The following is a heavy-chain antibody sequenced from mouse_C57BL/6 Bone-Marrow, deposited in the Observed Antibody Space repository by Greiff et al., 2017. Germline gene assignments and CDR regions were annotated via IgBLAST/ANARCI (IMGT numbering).Heavy chain of an antibody. Sequence: QVQLQQPGAELVMPGASVKLSCKASGYTFTSYWMHWVKQRPGQGLEWIGEIDPSDSYTNYNQKFQGKSTLTVDKSSSTAYMQLSSLTSEDSAVYYCARSYYSNYDAMDYWGQGTSVTVSS. CDR2: IDPSDSYT. D-gene: IGHD2-5*01. J-gene: IGHJ4*01. V-gene: IGHV1-69*01. CDR3: ARSYYSNYDAMDY. CDR1: GYTFTSYW.